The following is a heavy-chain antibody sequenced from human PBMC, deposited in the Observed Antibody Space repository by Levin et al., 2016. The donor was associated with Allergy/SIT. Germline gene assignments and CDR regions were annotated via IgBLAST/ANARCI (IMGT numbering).Heavy chain of an antibody. D-gene: IGHD2-2*01. Sequence: VRQMPGKGLEWMGIIYPGDSDTRYSPSFQGQVTISADKSISTAYLQWSSLKASDTAMYYCARIRRYCSSTSCYAGMGPGYSDYYYYGMDVWGQGTTVTVSS. CDR2: IYPGDSDT. J-gene: IGHJ6*02. CDR3: ARIRRYCSSTSCYAGMGPGYSDYYYYGMDV. V-gene: IGHV5-51*01.